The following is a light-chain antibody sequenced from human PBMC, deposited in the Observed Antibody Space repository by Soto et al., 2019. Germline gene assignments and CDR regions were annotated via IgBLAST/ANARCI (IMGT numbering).Light chain of an antibody. V-gene: IGKV2-28*01. CDR2: LGS. J-gene: IGKJ1*01. Sequence: DIVMTQSPLSLPVTPGEPASISCRSSQSLLHSNGNNYLEWYLQKPGQSPQLLIYLGSSRASGVPDRFSGSGSGTDFTLKIRRVEAEDVGVYYCMQALQTPRTFGRGTKVDIK. CDR3: MQALQTPRT. CDR1: QSLLHSNGNNY.